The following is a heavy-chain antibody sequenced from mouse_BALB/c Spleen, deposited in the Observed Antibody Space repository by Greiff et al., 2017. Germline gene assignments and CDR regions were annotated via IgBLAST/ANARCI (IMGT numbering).Heavy chain of an antibody. CDR1: GYTFTSYW. D-gene: IGHD1-1*01. CDR3: ARRDYYGSSPWFAY. V-gene: IGHV1-69*02. CDR2: IDPSDSYT. J-gene: IGHJ3*01. Sequence: QVQLQQSGAELVKPGASVKLSCKASGYTFTSYWMHWVKQRPGQGLEWIGEIDPSDSYTNYNQKFKGKATLTVDKSSSTAYMQLSSLTSEDSAVYYCARRDYYGSSPWFAYWGQGTLVTVSA.